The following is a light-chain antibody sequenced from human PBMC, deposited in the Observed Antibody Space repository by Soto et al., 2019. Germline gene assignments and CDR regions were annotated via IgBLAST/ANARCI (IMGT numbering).Light chain of an antibody. Sequence: QSVLTQPASVSGSPGQSITISCTGTSSDVGSYNLVSWYQQHPGKAPKLMIYEGSKRPSGVSNRFSGSKSGNTASLTISGLQAEDEADYYCCSYARSSTSVFGTG. V-gene: IGLV2-23*01. CDR1: SSDVGSYNL. CDR3: CSYARSSTSV. J-gene: IGLJ1*01. CDR2: EGS.